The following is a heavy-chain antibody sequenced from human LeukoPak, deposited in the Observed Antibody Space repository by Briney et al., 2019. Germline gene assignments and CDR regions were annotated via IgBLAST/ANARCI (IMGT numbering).Heavy chain of an antibody. D-gene: IGHD3-10*01. CDR3: ASQLAGSYYAVSDY. CDR2: INPSGGST. CDR1: GYSFTSYH. V-gene: IGHV1-46*01. Sequence: ASVTVSCKASGYSFTSYHMHWVRQAPGQGLEWMGIINPSGGSTSYAQKFQGRVTMTRDTSTSTVYMELSSLRSEDTAVYYCASQLAGSYYAVSDYWGQGTLFSVSS. J-gene: IGHJ4*02.